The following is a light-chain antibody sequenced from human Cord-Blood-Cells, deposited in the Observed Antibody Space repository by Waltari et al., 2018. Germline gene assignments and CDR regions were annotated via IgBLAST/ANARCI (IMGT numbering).Light chain of an antibody. CDR3: SSYAGSNNLV. CDR1: SSDAGGYNY. J-gene: IGLJ2*01. V-gene: IGLV2-8*01. Sequence: QSALTQPPSPSGSPGQSVTISCPGTSSDAGGYNYVSWYQQHPGKAPKRMIYEVSKRPSGVPDRFSGSKSGNTASLTVSGLQAEDEADYYCSSYAGSNNLVFGGGTKLTVL. CDR2: EVS.